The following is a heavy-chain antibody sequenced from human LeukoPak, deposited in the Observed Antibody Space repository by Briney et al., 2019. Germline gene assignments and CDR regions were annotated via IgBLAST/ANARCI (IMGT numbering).Heavy chain of an antibody. CDR3: ARVLKYSGSYYCDY. CDR1: GGSFSGYY. CDR2: INHSGST. J-gene: IGHJ4*02. V-gene: IGHV4-34*01. D-gene: IGHD1-26*01. Sequence: TSETLSLTCAVYGGSFSGYYWSWIRQPPGKGLEWIGEINHSGSTNYNPSLKSRVTISVDTSKNQFSLKLSSVTAADTAVYYCARVLKYSGSYYCDYWGQGTLVTVSS.